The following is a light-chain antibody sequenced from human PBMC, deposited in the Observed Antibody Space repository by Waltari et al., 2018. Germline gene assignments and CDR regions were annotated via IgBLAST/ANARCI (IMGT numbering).Light chain of an antibody. V-gene: IGLV1-40*01. J-gene: IGLJ2*01. CDR2: DNN. CDR3: QSYDRSLSGSV. CDR1: SSNIGPGYD. Sequence: QSVLTQPPSVSAAPGQRVTISCTGSSSNIGPGYDVHWYQQLPGTAPKPLIYDNNNRPSGVPDRFSGSKSGTSASLAITGLQAEDEADYYCQSYDRSLSGSVFGGGTKLTVL.